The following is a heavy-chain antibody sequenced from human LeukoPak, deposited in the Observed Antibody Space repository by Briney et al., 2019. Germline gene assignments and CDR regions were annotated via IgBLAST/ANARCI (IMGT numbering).Heavy chain of an antibody. D-gene: IGHD3-3*01. V-gene: IGHV3-23*01. CDR3: AKPYYDFWSGYSARDY. J-gene: IGHJ4*02. Sequence: GGARRLSCAASGFTFSSYAMSWVRQAPGKGLEWVSAISGSGGSTYYADSVKGRFTISRDNSKNTLYPQMNSLRAEDTAVYYCAKPYYDFWSGYSARDYWGQGTLVTVSS. CDR2: ISGSGGST. CDR1: GFTFSSYA.